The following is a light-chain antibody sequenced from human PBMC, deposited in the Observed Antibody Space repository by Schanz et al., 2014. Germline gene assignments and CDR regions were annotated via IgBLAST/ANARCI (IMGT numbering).Light chain of an antibody. CDR3: QQRSNWPLT. V-gene: IGKV3-15*01. CDR1: QSVSSN. J-gene: IGKJ4*01. Sequence: EIVMTQSPATLSVSPGERATLSCRASQSVSSNLAWYQQKPGQAPRLLIYGASTRATGIPARFSGSGSGTEFTLTISSLQSEDFAVYYCQQRSNWPLTFGGGTKVESK. CDR2: GAS.